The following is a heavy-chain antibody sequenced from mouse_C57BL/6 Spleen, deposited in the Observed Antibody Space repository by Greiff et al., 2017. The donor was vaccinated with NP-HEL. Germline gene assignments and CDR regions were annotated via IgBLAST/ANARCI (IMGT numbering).Heavy chain of an antibody. Sequence: QVQLQQPGAELVMPGASVKLSCKASGYTFTSYWMHWVKQRPGQGLEWIGEIDPSDSYTNYNQKFKGKSTLTVDKSSSTAYMQLISLTSEDSAVYYCALGNSWFAYWGQGTLVTVSA. CDR1: GYTFTSYW. V-gene: IGHV1-69*01. CDR3: ALGNSWFAY. D-gene: IGHD2-1*01. J-gene: IGHJ3*01. CDR2: IDPSDSYT.